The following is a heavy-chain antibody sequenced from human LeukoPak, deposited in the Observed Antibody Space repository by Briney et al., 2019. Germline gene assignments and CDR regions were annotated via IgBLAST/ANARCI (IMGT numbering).Heavy chain of an antibody. D-gene: IGHD6-13*01. V-gene: IGHV3-21*01. Sequence: GGSLRLPCAASGFTFSSYSMNWVRQAPGKGLEWVSSISSSSSYIYYAGSVKGRFTISRDNAKNSLYLQMNSLRAGDTAVYYCARDRQQLVDYWGQGTLVTVSS. CDR2: ISSSSSYI. J-gene: IGHJ4*02. CDR1: GFTFSSYS. CDR3: ARDRQQLVDY.